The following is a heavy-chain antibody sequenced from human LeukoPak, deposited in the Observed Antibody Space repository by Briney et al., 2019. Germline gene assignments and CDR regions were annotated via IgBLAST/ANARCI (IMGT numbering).Heavy chain of an antibody. V-gene: IGHV4-34*09. CDR1: GGSFSGYY. J-gene: IGHJ3*02. D-gene: IGHD4-17*01. Sequence: PSETLSLTCAVYGGSFSGYYWNWIRQPPGKGLEWIGEISHSGSTNYNPSLKSRVTISVDTSKNQFSLKLSSVTAADTAVYYCARAYGDYAFGAFDIWGQGTMVTVSS. CDR2: ISHSGST. CDR3: ARAYGDYAFGAFDI.